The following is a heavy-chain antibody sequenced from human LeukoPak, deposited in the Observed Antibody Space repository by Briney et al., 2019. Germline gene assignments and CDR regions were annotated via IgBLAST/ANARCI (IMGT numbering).Heavy chain of an antibody. CDR1: GFTFSSYW. J-gene: IGHJ3*02. CDR2: INSDGSST. D-gene: IGHD5-18*01. CDR3: AKSNYIKDPAVVPGAFDI. V-gene: IGHV3-74*01. Sequence: PGGSLRLSCAASGFTFSSYWMHWVRQAPGKGLVWVSRINSDGSSTSYADSVKGRFTISRDNSKNTLYLQMNSLRAEDAAVYYCAKSNYIKDPAVVPGAFDIWGQGTMVTVSS.